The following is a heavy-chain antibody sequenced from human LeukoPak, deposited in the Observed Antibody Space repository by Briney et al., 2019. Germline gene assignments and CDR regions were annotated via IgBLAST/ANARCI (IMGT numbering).Heavy chain of an antibody. Sequence: GGSLRLSCAASGFTFSSYSMNWVRQAPGKGLEWVSYISSSSSTIYYADSVKGRFTISRDNAKNILFLQMSSLRVEDTAVYHCAPMKAGGKWGQGALVIVSS. J-gene: IGHJ4*02. CDR1: GFTFSSYS. CDR2: ISSSSSTI. CDR3: APMKAGGK. D-gene: IGHD1-14*01. V-gene: IGHV3-48*01.